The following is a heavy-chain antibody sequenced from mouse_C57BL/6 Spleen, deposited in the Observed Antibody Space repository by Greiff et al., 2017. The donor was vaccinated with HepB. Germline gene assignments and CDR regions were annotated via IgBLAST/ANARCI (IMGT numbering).Heavy chain of an antibody. CDR1: GYSITSGYY. CDR2: ISYDGSN. V-gene: IGHV3-6*01. D-gene: IGHD2-4*01. Sequence: ESGPGLVKPSQSLSLTCSVTGYSITSGYYWNWIRQFPGNNLEWMGYISYDGSNNYNPSLKNRISITRDTSKNQFFLTLNSVTTEDTATYYCAREGYDYDKAVDYWGQGTTLTVAS. J-gene: IGHJ2*01. CDR3: AREGYDYDKAVDY.